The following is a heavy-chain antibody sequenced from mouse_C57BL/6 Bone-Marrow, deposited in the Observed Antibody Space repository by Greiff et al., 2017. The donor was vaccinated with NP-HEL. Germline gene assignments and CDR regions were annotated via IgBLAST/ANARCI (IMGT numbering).Heavy chain of an antibody. CDR3: TRDGDYGSSYWYFDV. CDR2: ISSGGDYI. CDR1: GFTFSSYA. J-gene: IGHJ1*03. V-gene: IGHV5-9-1*02. Sequence: EVQLVESGGGLVKPGGSLKLSCAASGFTFSSYAMSWVRQTPEKRLEWVAYISSGGDYIYYADTVKGRFTISRDNARNTLYLQMSSLKSEDTAMYYCTRDGDYGSSYWYFDVWGTGTTVTVSS. D-gene: IGHD1-1*01.